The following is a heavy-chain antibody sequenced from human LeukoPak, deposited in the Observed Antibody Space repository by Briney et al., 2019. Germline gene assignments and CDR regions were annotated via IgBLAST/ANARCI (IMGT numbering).Heavy chain of an antibody. CDR2: INPNSGAT. CDR3: ARVASAIYSDY. CDR1: GYIFTGYY. Sequence: ASVKVSCKASGYIFTGYYMHWVRQAPGQGLEWMGRINPNSGATNYAQKFQGRVTMTRDTSISTAYMELNRLRSDDTAVYYCARVASAIYSDYWGQGTLVTVSS. V-gene: IGHV1-2*06. J-gene: IGHJ4*02.